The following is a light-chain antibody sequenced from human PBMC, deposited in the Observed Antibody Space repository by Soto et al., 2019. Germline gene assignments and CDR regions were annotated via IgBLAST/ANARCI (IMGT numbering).Light chain of an antibody. Sequence: QSVLTQPPSVSEAPRQRVTISCSGTSSNIGSNAVNWYQQLPGKAPKLLIYYDDLLPSGVSDRFSGSKSGTSASLAISGLQSEDEADYSFAAWDDSLNAPVFGGGTKVTVL. J-gene: IGLJ2*01. CDR1: SSNIGSNA. CDR3: AAWDDSLNAPV. V-gene: IGLV1-36*01. CDR2: YDD.